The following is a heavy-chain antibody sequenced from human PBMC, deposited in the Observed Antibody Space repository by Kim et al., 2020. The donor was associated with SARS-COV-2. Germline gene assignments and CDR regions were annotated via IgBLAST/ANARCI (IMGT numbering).Heavy chain of an antibody. Sequence: GGSLRLSCAASGFTFSSYEMNWVRQAPGKGLEWVSYISSSGSTIYYADSVKGRFTISRDNAKNSLYLQMNSLRAEDTAVYYCASIAARPYDYWGQGTLVTVSS. CDR3: ASIAARPYDY. D-gene: IGHD6-6*01. V-gene: IGHV3-48*03. CDR1: GFTFSSYE. CDR2: ISSSGSTI. J-gene: IGHJ4*02.